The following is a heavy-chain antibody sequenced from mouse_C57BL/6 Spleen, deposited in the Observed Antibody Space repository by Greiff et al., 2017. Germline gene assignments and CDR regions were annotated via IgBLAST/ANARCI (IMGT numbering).Heavy chain of an antibody. Sequence: EVKLMESEGGLVQPGSSMKLSCTASGFTFSDYYMAWVRQVPEKGLEWVANINYDGSSTYYLDSLKSRFIISRDNAKNILYLQMSSLKSEDTATYYCARLGRGYYAMDYWGQGTSVTVSS. V-gene: IGHV5-16*01. D-gene: IGHD4-1*01. J-gene: IGHJ4*01. CDR3: ARLGRGYYAMDY. CDR1: GFTFSDYY. CDR2: INYDGSST.